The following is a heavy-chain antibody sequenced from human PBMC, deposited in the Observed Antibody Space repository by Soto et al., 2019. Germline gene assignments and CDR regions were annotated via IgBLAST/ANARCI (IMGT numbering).Heavy chain of an antibody. CDR3: ARSVAGHFDY. D-gene: IGHD6-19*01. CDR2: IWYDGSNK. CDR1: GFTFSSYG. Sequence: PGGSLRLSCAASGFTFSSYGMHWVRQAPGKGLEWVAVIWYDGSNKYYADSVRGRFTISRDNAENSLFLQMNSLRDEDTAAYYCARSVAGHFDYWGQGALVTVSS. V-gene: IGHV3-33*01. J-gene: IGHJ4*02.